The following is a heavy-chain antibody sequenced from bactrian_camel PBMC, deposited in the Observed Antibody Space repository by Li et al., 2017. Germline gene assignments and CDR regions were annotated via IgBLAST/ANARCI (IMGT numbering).Heavy chain of an antibody. Sequence: HVQLVESGGGSVQAGDSLRLSCVASGHTWTTYCMAWFRQSPGKQREGVASIYTSGSTHCADSVKGRFTISQDRANNTINLQMNNLDPEDTGIYYCATARDSGFGSERCWTITYAFWGQGTQVTVS. V-gene: IGHV3S53*01. D-gene: IGHD3*01. J-gene: IGHJ4*01. CDR1: GHTWTTYC. CDR3: ATARDSGFGSERCWTITYAF. CDR2: IYTSGST.